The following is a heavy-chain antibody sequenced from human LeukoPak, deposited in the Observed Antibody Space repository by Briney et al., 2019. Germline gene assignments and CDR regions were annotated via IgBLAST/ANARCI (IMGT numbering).Heavy chain of an antibody. V-gene: IGHV4-38-2*02. CDR3: ARQSQWLGLDY. Sequence: SETLSLTCTVSGYSISNGYYWGWIRRPPGKGLEWIGTTYHSGTSYYNPSLKSRVTISVDTSKNQFSLKLSSVTAADTAVYYCARQSQWLGLDYWGQGTLVTVSS. D-gene: IGHD6-19*01. CDR1: GYSISNGYY. CDR2: TYHSGTS. J-gene: IGHJ4*02.